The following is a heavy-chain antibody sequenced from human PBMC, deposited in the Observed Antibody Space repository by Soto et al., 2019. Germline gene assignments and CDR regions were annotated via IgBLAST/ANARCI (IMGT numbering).Heavy chain of an antibody. V-gene: IGHV1-69*06. Sequence: GASVKVSCKASGGTFSSYAISWVRQAPGQGLEWMGGIIPIFGTANYAQKFQGRVTITADKSTSTAYMELSSLRSEDTAVYYCANMQQLAPYFDYWGQGTMVTVSS. CDR3: ANMQQLAPYFDY. D-gene: IGHD6-13*01. J-gene: IGHJ4*02. CDR2: IIPIFGTA. CDR1: GGTFSSYA.